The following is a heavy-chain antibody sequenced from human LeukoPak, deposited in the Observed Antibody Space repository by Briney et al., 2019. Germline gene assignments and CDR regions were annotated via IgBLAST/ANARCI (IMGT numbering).Heavy chain of an antibody. CDR3: ARDGILGSHDY. D-gene: IGHD3-3*02. J-gene: IGHJ4*02. CDR2: VDSDGSST. Sequence: GSLRLSCAASGFTFGSYWMHWVRQALGKGLVWVSRVDSDGSSTSYADSVKGRFTISRDNTKNTLSLQMDSLRAEDTAVYYCARDGILGSHDYWGQGTLVTVSS. CDR1: GFTFGSYW. V-gene: IGHV3-74*01.